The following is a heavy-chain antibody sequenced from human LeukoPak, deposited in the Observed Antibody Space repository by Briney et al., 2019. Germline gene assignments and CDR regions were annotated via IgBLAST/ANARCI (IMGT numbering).Heavy chain of an antibody. Sequence: GGSLRLSCAASGFTFSSYSMNWVRQAPGKGLEWVSYISSSSSTIYYADSVKGRFTISRDNAKNSLYLQMNSLRAEDTAVYYCARDSSGYHDNWFDPWGQGTLITVSS. V-gene: IGHV3-48*01. D-gene: IGHD3-22*01. CDR3: ARDSSGYHDNWFDP. CDR1: GFTFSSYS. J-gene: IGHJ5*02. CDR2: ISSSSSTI.